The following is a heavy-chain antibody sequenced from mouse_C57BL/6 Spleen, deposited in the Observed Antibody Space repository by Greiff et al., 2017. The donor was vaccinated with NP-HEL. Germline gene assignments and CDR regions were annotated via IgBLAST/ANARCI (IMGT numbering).Heavy chain of an antibody. V-gene: IGHV5-17*01. Sequence: EVQGVESGGGLVKPGGSLKLSCAASGFTFSDYGMHWVRQAPEKGLEWVAYISSGSSTIYYADTVKGRFTISRDNAKNTLFLQMTSLRSEDTAMYYCERPYYDYAAWFAYWGQGTLVTVSA. CDR2: ISSGSSTI. CDR1: GFTFSDYG. D-gene: IGHD2-4*01. J-gene: IGHJ3*01. CDR3: ERPYYDYAAWFAY.